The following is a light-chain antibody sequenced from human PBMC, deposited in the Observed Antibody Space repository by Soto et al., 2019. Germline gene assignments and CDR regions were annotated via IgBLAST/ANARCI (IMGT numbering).Light chain of an antibody. CDR1: QDISDD. V-gene: IGKV1-6*01. Sequence: AIQMTQSPSSLSASVGDRVTITCRASQDISDDVGWYQQTPGKAPKLLISGASRLQSGVPSRFSGSGSGAAFTLTITSLRPEDSAIYYCLQNHNYPRTFGQGTKVEI. CDR2: GAS. J-gene: IGKJ1*01. CDR3: LQNHNYPRT.